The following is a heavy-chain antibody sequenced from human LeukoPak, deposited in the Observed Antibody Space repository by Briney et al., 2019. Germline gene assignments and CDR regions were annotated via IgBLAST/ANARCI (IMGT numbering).Heavy chain of an antibody. Sequence: PGGSLRLSCAASGFTFSSYWMHWVRQAPGKGLVWVSRTNSDGSSTSYADCVKGRFTISRDNAKNTLYLQMNSLRAEDTAVYYCARVYYDFWSGYSHCFDYWGQGTLVTVSS. CDR2: TNSDGSST. CDR1: GFTFSSYW. J-gene: IGHJ4*02. V-gene: IGHV3-74*01. CDR3: ARVYYDFWSGYSHCFDY. D-gene: IGHD3-3*01.